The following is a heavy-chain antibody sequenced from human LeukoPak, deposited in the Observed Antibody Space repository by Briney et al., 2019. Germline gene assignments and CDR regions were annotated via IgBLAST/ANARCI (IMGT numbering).Heavy chain of an antibody. CDR1: GGTFSSYA. CDR2: IIPIFGTA. J-gene: IGHJ4*02. D-gene: IGHD4-23*01. V-gene: IGHV1-69*05. Sequence: SVKVSCKAFGGTFSSYAISWVRQAPGQGLEWMGGIIPIFGTANYAQKFQGRVTITTDESTSTAYMELSSLRSEDTAVCYCARGMVVTGPFDYWGQGTLVTVSS. CDR3: ARGMVVTGPFDY.